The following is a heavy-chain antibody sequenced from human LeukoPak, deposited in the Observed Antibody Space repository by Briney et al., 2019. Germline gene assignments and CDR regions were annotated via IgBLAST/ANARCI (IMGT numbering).Heavy chain of an antibody. CDR1: GGSITSNIDY. CDR3: ARDNMVSSSWYKNPLNYYYYYMDV. Sequence: SETLSLTCAVSGGSITSNIDYWAWIRQPPGKGLEWIGSIYFTGSGYYNPSLKSRVTISLDTSKNQFSLMVNSVTAADTAVYYCARDNMVSSSWYKNPLNYYYYYMDVWGKGTTVTVSS. J-gene: IGHJ6*03. V-gene: IGHV4-39*07. D-gene: IGHD6-13*01. CDR2: IYFTGSG.